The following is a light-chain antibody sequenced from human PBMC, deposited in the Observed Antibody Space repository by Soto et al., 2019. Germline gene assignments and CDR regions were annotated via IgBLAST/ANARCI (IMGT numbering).Light chain of an antibody. CDR3: QHYGSLVLT. J-gene: IGKJ4*01. V-gene: IGKV3-20*01. CDR2: GAS. CDR1: QSVSSTY. Sequence: EIVLTQSPGTLSLSPGERATLSCRTSQSVSSTYLAWYQQKPVQAPRLLIYGASSRATGIPDRFSGSGSGTDFTLTISRREPEDFAVYYCQHYGSLVLTFGGGTKVEIK.